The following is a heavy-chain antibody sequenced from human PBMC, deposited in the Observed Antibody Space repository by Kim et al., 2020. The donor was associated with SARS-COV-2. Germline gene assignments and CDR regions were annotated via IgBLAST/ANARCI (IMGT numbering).Heavy chain of an antibody. J-gene: IGHJ4*02. CDR2: ISGSGGST. Sequence: GGSLRLSCAASGFTFSSYAMSWVRQAPGKGLEWVSAISGSGGSTYYADSVKGRFTISRDNSKNTLYLQMNSLRAEDTAVYYCAKGGCSSTSCYAFDYWGQGTLVTVSS. CDR3: AKGGCSSTSCYAFDY. CDR1: GFTFSSYA. V-gene: IGHV3-23*01. D-gene: IGHD2-2*01.